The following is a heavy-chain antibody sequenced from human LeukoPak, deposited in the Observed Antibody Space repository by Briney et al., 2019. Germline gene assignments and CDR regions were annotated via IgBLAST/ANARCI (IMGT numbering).Heavy chain of an antibody. CDR1: GYTFTSYA. J-gene: IGHJ5*02. D-gene: IGHD2-15*01. CDR3: ARGCSGGSCYSNWFDP. CDR2: ISSNGGST. Sequence: ASVKVSCKASGYTFTSYAMHWVRQAPGKGLEYVSAISSNGGSTYYANSVKGRFTISRDNSKNTLYLQMGSLRAEDMAVYYCARGCSGGSCYSNWFDPWGQGTLVTVSS. V-gene: IGHV3-64*01.